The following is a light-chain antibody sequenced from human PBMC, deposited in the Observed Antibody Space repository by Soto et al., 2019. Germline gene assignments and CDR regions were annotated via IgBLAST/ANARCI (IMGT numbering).Light chain of an antibody. Sequence: QSVLTQPPSASGTPGQRVTISCSGTSSNIGTYTVNWYQQLPGTAPKLLIYTDYQRPSGVPDRFSGSNSGTSASLAINGLHSEDEADYYCASWDDNLNGGVFGGGTKLTVL. CDR2: TDY. V-gene: IGLV1-44*01. J-gene: IGLJ3*02. CDR3: ASWDDNLNGGV. CDR1: SSNIGTYT.